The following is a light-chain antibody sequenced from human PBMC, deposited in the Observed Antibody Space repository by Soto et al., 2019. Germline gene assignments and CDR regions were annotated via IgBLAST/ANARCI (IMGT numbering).Light chain of an antibody. CDR2: KAS. CDR1: QTISSW. V-gene: IGKV1-5*03. CDR3: QHYNSYSEA. J-gene: IGKJ1*01. Sequence: EIQMTQSPSTLSGSVGDRVTITCRASQTISSWLAWYQQKPGKSPKLLIYKASTLKSGVPLRFSGSGSGTEFTLTISSLQPDDFANYYCQHYNSYSEAFGQGTKVELK.